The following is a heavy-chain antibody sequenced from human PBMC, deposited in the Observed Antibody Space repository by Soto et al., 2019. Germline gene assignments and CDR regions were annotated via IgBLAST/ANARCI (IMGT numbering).Heavy chain of an antibody. CDR3: SRDYCSSNSCRVDY. CDR2: ISAYNGNT. J-gene: IGHJ4*02. V-gene: IGHV1-18*01. Sequence: QVQLVQSGAEVKKPGASVKVSCKASGYTFTSYGISWVRQAPGQGLEWMGWISAYNGNTNYAQKLQGRVTMTTDTSTSTAYMELRCPRSVGTAVYYGSRDYCSSNSCRVDYWGQGTLVTVSS. CDR1: GYTFTSYG. D-gene: IGHD2-2*01.